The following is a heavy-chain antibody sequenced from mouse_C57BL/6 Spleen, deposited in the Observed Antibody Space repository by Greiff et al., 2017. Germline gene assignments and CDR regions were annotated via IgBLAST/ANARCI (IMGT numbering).Heavy chain of an antibody. CDR3: ARWYYGSSYPYFDY. Sequence: ESGPGLVKPSQSLSLTCSVTGYSITSGYYWNWIRQFPGNKLEWMGYISYDGSNNYNPSLKNRISITRDTSKNQFFLKLNSVTTEDTATYYCARWYYGSSYPYFDYWGQGTTLTVSS. V-gene: IGHV3-6*01. J-gene: IGHJ2*01. CDR1: GYSITSGYY. D-gene: IGHD1-1*01. CDR2: ISYDGSN.